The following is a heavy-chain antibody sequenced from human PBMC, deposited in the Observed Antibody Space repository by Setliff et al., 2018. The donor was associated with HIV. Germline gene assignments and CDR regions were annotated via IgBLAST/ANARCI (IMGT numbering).Heavy chain of an antibody. CDR3: ARVIQTPGSPYARFDF. D-gene: IGHD2-2*01. J-gene: IGHJ4*02. Sequence: NPSETLSLTCAVYGGSFSGYYWSWIRQPPGKGLEWIGEINHSGSTNYNPSLKSRVAISVDTSESQFSLKLTSVTAADTALYYCARVIQTPGSPYARFDFWGQGTLVTVSS. CDR2: INHSGST. CDR1: GGSFSGYY. V-gene: IGHV4-34*01.